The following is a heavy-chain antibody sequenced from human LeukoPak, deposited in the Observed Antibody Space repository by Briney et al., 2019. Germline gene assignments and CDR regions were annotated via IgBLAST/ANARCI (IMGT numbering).Heavy chain of an antibody. J-gene: IGHJ5*02. CDR1: GFTFSSYS. D-gene: IGHD3-3*01. CDR3: ARDPSPRITIFGVANWFDP. V-gene: IGHV3-21*01. Sequence: GGSLRLSCAASGFTFSSYSMNWVRQAPGKGLEWVSSISSSSSYIYYADSVKGRFTISRDNAKNSLYLQMNSLRAEDTAVYYCARDPSPRITIFGVANWFDPWGQGTLVTVSS. CDR2: ISSSSSYI.